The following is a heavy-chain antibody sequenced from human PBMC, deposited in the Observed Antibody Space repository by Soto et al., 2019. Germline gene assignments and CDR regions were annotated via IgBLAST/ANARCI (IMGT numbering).Heavy chain of an antibody. J-gene: IGHJ3*02. V-gene: IGHV4-34*01. Sequence: QVQLQQWGAGLLKPSETLSLTCAVYGGSFSGYYWSWIRQPPGKGLEWIGEINHSGSTNYNPSLKSRVTISVDTSKNQFSLRLSSVTAADTAVYYCARALVVVVSVFDIWGQGTMVTVSS. CDR3: ARALVVVVSVFDI. CDR1: GGSFSGYY. D-gene: IGHD3-22*01. CDR2: INHSGST.